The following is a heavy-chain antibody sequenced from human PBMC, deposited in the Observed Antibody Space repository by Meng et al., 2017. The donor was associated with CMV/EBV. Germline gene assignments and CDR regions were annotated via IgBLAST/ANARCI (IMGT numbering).Heavy chain of an antibody. CDR3: ARPHQTSGYYESYYYYGMDV. CDR1: GFTFSSYA. Sequence: ETLSLTCAASGFTFSSYAMSWVRQAPGKGLEWVSSISSSSSYIYYADSVKGRFTISRDNAKNSLYLQMNSLRAEDTAVYYCARPHQTSGYYESYYYYGMDVWGQGTTVTVSS. D-gene: IGHD3-3*01. CDR2: ISSSSSYI. V-gene: IGHV3-21*01. J-gene: IGHJ6*02.